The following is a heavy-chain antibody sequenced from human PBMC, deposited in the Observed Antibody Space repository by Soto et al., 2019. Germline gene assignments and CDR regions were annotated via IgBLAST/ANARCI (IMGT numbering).Heavy chain of an antibody. J-gene: IGHJ4*02. CDR3: ARXGVSRYFDWLPKYYFDY. CDR1: GGSFSCYY. V-gene: IGHV4-34*01. CDR2: INHSGST. D-gene: IGHD3-9*01. Sequence: KPSETLSLTCAVYGGSFSCYYWSWIRQPPGKGLEWIGEINHSGSTNYNPSLKSRVTISVDTSKNQFSLKLSSVTAADTAVYYCARXGVSRYFDWLPKYYFDYWGQGTLVTVSS.